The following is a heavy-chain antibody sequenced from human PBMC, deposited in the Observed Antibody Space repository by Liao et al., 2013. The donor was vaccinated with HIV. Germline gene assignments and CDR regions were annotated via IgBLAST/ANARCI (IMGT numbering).Heavy chain of an antibody. CDR2: INHSGST. Sequence: QVQLQQWGAGLLKPSETLSLTCAVYGGSFSGYYWSWIRQPPGKGLEWIGEINHSGSTNYNPSLKSRVTISVDTSKNQFSLKLSSVTAADTAVYYCAREGWNSSNWYPVYWYFDLWGRGTLVTVSS. V-gene: IGHV4-34*01. J-gene: IGHJ2*01. D-gene: IGHD6-13*01. CDR3: AREGWNSSNWYPVYWYFDL. CDR1: GGSFSGYY.